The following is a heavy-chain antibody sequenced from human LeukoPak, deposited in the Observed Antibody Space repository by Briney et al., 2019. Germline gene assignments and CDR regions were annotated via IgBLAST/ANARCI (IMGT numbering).Heavy chain of an antibody. CDR1: GFTFSDYY. CDR2: ISYDGSNK. Sequence: GGSLRLSCAASGFTFSDYYLTWIRQAPGKGLEWVAVISYDGSNKYYADSVKGRFTISRDNSKNTLSLQMNSLRVEDTALYYCARGTFSPQGSYFGHWGQGTRVTVSS. D-gene: IGHD3-10*01. V-gene: IGHV3-30*14. CDR3: ARGTFSPQGSYFGH. J-gene: IGHJ4*02.